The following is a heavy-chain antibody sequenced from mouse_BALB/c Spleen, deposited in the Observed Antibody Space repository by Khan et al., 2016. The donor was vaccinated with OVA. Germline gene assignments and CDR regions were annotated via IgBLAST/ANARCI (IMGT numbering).Heavy chain of an antibody. CDR1: GFSLTNHG. D-gene: IGHD1-1*01. Sequence: QVQLQQPGPGLVQPSQSLSITCTVSGFSLTNHGVHWVRQSLGKGLEWLGVIWRGGSTDYNAVLMSRLSITKDNSKSQVFFKMNSLQADDTAIYYCAKGLYGSSYDYAMDYWGQGTSVTVSS. V-gene: IGHV2-5*01. CDR2: IWRGGST. J-gene: IGHJ4*01. CDR3: AKGLYGSSYDYAMDY.